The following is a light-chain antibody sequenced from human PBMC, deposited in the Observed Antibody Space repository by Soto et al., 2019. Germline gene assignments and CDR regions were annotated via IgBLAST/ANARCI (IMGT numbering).Light chain of an antibody. CDR1: QNVSSK. Sequence: IVMTQSPGTLSVSPGERATLSCRASQNVSSKLAWYQQTPAQAPRLLIYDTSTRATGIPARFSGTQSGTDFTLTINSLQYEDFEFYYCQQYSKSQVTLGGGTKVDIK. V-gene: IGKV3-15*01. J-gene: IGKJ4*01. CDR2: DTS. CDR3: QQYSKSQVT.